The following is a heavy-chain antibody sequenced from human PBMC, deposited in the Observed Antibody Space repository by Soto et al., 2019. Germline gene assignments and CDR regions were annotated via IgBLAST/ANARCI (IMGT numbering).Heavy chain of an antibody. Sequence: ASVKVSCKASGYTFTSYYMHWVRQAPGQGLEWMGWINPNSGGTNYAQKFQGWVTMTRDTSISTAYMELSGLRSDDTAVYYCGRASRGRAAEWHYYYYRMDVWGQGTAVTVSS. CDR2: INPNSGGT. J-gene: IGHJ6*02. CDR1: GYTFTSYY. CDR3: GRASRGRAAEWHYYYYRMDV. V-gene: IGHV1-2*04. D-gene: IGHD2-15*01.